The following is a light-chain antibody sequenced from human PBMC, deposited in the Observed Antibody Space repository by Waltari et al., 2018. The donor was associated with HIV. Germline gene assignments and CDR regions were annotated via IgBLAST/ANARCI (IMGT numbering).Light chain of an antibody. V-gene: IGLV3-25*03. J-gene: IGLJ2*01. Sequence: SYELTQPPSLSVSPGQTARITCPGDALSMQYGYWYQQKPGQAPVLVIYKDSERSSGIPERFSGASSGTTGPLTISGAQAEDEAAYFCQSTDRSGSYIIFGGGTKLTVL. CDR1: ALSMQY. CDR3: QSTDRSGSYII. CDR2: KDS.